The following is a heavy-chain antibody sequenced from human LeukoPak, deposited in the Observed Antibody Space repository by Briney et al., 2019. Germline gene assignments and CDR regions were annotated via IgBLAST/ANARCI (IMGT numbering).Heavy chain of an antibody. CDR1: GDSVSSNSAA. CDR2: TYYRSKWYN. J-gene: IGHJ5*02. D-gene: IGHD6-6*01. Sequence: SQTLSLTCAISGDSVSSNSAAWNWIKQSPSRGLEWLGRTYYRSKWYNDYAVSVKSRITINPDTSKNQFSLKLSSVTAADTAVYYCARAYSSSSGWFDPWGQGTLVTVSS. V-gene: IGHV6-1*01. CDR3: ARAYSSSSGWFDP.